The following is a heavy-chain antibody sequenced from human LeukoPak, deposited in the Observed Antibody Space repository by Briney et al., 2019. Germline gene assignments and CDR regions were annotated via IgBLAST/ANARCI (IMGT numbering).Heavy chain of an antibody. CDR3: ARDGRGFDWLSYFVC. D-gene: IGHD3-9*01. V-gene: IGHV3-30*04. J-gene: IGHJ4*02. CDR2: ISYDGSNK. CDR1: GFTFSSYA. Sequence: PGRSLRLSCAASGFTFSSYAMHWVRQAPGKGLEWVAVISYDGSNKYYADSVKGRLTISRDNSKNTLYLQMNSLRAEDTAVYYCARDGRGFDWLSYFVCWGEGTLVTVSS.